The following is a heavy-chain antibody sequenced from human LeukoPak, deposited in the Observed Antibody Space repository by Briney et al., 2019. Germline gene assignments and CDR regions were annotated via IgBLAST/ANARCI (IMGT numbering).Heavy chain of an antibody. V-gene: IGHV4-61*02. Sequence: PSETLSLTCAVSGGSISSGSYYWSWIRQPAGKGLEWIGRIYTSGSTNYNPSLKSRVTISVDTSKNQFSLKLSSVTAADTAVYYCARGLYDILTGYYSGLDYWGQGTLVTVSS. CDR3: ARGLYDILTGYYSGLDY. J-gene: IGHJ4*02. D-gene: IGHD3-9*01. CDR2: IYTSGST. CDR1: GGSISSGSYY.